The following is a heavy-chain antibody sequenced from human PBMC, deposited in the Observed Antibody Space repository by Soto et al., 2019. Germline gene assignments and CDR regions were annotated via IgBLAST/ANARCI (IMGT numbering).Heavy chain of an antibody. J-gene: IGHJ4*02. V-gene: IGHV1-18*01. CDR2: ISAYNGNT. Sequence: ASVKVSCKASGYTFTSYGISWVRQAPGQGLEWMGWISAYNGNTNYARKLQGRVTMTTDTSTSTAYMELRSLRSDDTAVYYCARDLTAYYYDSSGYLTDYWGQGTLVTVSS. D-gene: IGHD3-22*01. CDR3: ARDLTAYYYDSSGYLTDY. CDR1: GYTFTSYG.